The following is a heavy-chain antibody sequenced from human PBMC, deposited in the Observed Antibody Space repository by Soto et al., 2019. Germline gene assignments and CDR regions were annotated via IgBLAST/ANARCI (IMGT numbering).Heavy chain of an antibody. D-gene: IGHD2-21*02. Sequence: SETLSLTCIVSGESISSSSYYWGWIRQPPGKGLEWIGSIYHSGRTYYNPSLKSRVSISIDTSKNQFSLKLSSVTAADTALYYCARQRTTVVTQAYFDYWGQGALVTVS. CDR3: ARQRTTVVTQAYFDY. V-gene: IGHV4-39*01. CDR1: GESISSSSYY. J-gene: IGHJ4*02. CDR2: IYHSGRT.